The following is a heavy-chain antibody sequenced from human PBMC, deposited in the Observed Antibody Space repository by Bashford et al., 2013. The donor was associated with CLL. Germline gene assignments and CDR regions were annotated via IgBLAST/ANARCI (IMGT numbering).Heavy chain of an antibody. V-gene: IGHV3-21*01. CDR2: ISPSSSYI. CDR3: AREVTYYDILTGYNYYYMDV. CDR1: GFTFSSYS. Sequence: GGPLRLSCAASGFTFSSYSMNWVRQAPGKGLEWVSSISPSSSYIHYADSVKGRFTISRDNAKNSLHLQMNSLRAEDTAVYYCAREVTYYDILTGYNYYYMDVWGKGTTVTVSS. D-gene: IGHD3-9*01. J-gene: IGHJ6*03.